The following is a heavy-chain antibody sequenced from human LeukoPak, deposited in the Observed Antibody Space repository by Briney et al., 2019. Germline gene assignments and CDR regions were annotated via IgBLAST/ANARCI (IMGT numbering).Heavy chain of an antibody. CDR1: GFTFSSCG. CDR2: ISYDESHK. D-gene: IGHD6-13*01. CDR3: ARGVVAAAGTIGRFDY. Sequence: GGSLRLSCAASGFTFSSCGMHWVRQAPGEGLEWVAVISYDESHKIYADSVKGRFTISRDNSRKTLYLQMNSLKSEDTAVYYCARGVVAAAGTIGRFDYWGQGTLVTVSS. J-gene: IGHJ4*02. V-gene: IGHV3-30*03.